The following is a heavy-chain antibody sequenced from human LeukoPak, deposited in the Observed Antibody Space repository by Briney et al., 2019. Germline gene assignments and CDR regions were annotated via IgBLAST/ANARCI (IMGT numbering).Heavy chain of an antibody. V-gene: IGHV4-59*01. Sequence: PSETLSLTCTVSGGSISSYYWSWIRQPPGKGLEWIGYIYYSGSTNYNPSLKSRVTISVDTSKNQFSLKLSSVTAADTAVYYCARVNDFWSGYYYFDYWGQGTLVTVSS. D-gene: IGHD3-3*01. CDR1: GGSISSYY. CDR2: IYYSGST. CDR3: ARVNDFWSGYYYFDY. J-gene: IGHJ4*02.